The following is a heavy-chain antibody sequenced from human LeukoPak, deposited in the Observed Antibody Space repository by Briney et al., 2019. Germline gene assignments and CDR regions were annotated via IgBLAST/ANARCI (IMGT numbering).Heavy chain of an antibody. V-gene: IGHV3-33*01. CDR1: GFTFSSYG. CDR3: ARGQGSYGFNYCFDS. J-gene: IGHJ4*02. CDR2: IWYDGSNK. Sequence: PGGSLRLSCAASGFTFSSYGMHWVRQAPGKGLEWVAIIWYDGSNKFYADSVKGRFTISRDNSKNTLYLQMDSLRAEDTAVYYCARGQGSYGFNYCFDSWGQGTLVTVSS. D-gene: IGHD5-24*01.